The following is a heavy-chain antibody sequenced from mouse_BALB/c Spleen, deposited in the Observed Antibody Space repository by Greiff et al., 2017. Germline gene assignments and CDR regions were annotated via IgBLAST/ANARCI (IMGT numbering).Heavy chain of an antibody. D-gene: IGHD2-3*01. V-gene: IGHV14-3*02. CDR2: IDPANGNT. CDR1: GFYINDTY. Sequence: VQLMQSGAELVKPGASVKLSCTASGFYINDTYMHWVKQRPEQGLEWIGRIDPANGNTKYDPKFQGKATITASTSTNTAYQQLSSLTSEDTAVYYCASIYDSQAWFDYWGQGTLVTVSA. J-gene: IGHJ3*01. CDR3: ASIYDSQAWFDY.